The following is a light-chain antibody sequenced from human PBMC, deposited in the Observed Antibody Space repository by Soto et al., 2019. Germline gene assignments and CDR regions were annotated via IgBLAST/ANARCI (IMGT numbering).Light chain of an antibody. J-gene: IGLJ3*02. V-gene: IGLV2-14*01. CDR1: NSDVGAYNY. Sequence: QSALTQPASVSGSPGQSITISCTGTNSDVGAYNYVSWYQKHPGKAPKLIIYEVNDRPSGVSTRFSASKSGNTASLTISGLQPDDEADYYCCSYTTDNTWMFGGGTKVTVL. CDR2: EVN. CDR3: CSYTTDNTWM.